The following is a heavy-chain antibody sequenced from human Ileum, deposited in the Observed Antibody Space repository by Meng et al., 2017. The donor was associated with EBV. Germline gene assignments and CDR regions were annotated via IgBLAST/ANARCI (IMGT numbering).Heavy chain of an antibody. J-gene: IGHJ4*02. CDR1: GGSFSTHT. CDR2: LIAAFDKT. CDR3: ARGRRNEPLFDY. V-gene: IGHV1-69*13. Sequence: QVQLVQSGAEVKKPGSSVKVACKTSGGSFSTHTFSWVRQATGQGLEWMGGLIAAFDKTKAAPRFQDRVTFTADESTSTAYMELSSLTFDDTAVYFCARGRRNEPLFDYWGQGTLVTVAS. D-gene: IGHD1-14*01.